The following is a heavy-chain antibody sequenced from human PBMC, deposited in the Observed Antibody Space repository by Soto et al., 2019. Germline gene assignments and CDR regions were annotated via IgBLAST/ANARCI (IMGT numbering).Heavy chain of an antibody. D-gene: IGHD3-16*01. CDR1: VGSISSYY. J-gene: IGHJ3*02. V-gene: IGHV4-59*08. Sequence: QVQLQESGPGLGKPSETLSLTCTVSVGSISSYYGSWIRQPPGKGLEWIGYIYYGGSTNYNPSLKSRVTISVDTSKNQFSLKLSSVTAADTAVYYCARRYGWAFDIWGQGTMVTVSS. CDR2: IYYGGST. CDR3: ARRYGWAFDI.